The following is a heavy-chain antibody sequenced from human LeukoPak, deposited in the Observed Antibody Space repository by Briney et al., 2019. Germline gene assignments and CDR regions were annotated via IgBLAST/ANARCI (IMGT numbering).Heavy chain of an antibody. CDR3: ARDEYYDILTGYPTGAFDI. J-gene: IGHJ3*02. Sequence: GGSLRLSCAASGFTFSSYGMHRVRQAPGKGLEWVAVIWYDGSNKYYADSVKGRFTISRDNPKNTLYLQMNSLRAEDTAVYYCARDEYYDILTGYPTGAFDIWGQGTMVTVSS. D-gene: IGHD3-9*01. CDR2: IWYDGSNK. V-gene: IGHV3-33*01. CDR1: GFTFSSYG.